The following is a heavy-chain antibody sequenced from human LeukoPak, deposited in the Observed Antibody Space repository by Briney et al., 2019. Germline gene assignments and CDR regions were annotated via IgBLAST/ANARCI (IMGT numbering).Heavy chain of an antibody. J-gene: IGHJ5*02. CDR3: VRDRWLDT. V-gene: IGHV4-61*01. D-gene: IGHD5-12*01. Sequence: SETLSLTCAVSGYSISSGYYWGWIRQPPGKGLEWIGYVHYSGDTNSNPSLRSRVTMSVDMSRNQFSLKLSSVTAADTAVYYCVRDRWLDTWGQGTLVTVST. CDR2: VHYSGDT. CDR1: GYSISSGYY.